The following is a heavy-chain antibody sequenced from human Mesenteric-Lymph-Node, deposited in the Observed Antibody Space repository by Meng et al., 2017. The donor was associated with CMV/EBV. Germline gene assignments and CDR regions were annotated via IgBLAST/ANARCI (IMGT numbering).Heavy chain of an antibody. CDR3: ARERVGATTYWFDP. V-gene: IGHV4-59*01. CDR2: IYYSGST. D-gene: IGHD1-26*01. Sequence: SETLSLTCTVSGGSISSYYWSWIRQPPGKGLEWIGYIYYSGSTNYNPSLKSRVTISVDTSKNQFSLKLSSVTAADTAVYYCARERVGATTYWFDPWGQGTLVTVSS. CDR1: GGSISSYY. J-gene: IGHJ5*02.